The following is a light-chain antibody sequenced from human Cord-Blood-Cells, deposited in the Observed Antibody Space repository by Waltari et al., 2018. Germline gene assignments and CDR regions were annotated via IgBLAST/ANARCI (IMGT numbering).Light chain of an antibody. CDR1: QSLLHSNGYNY. CDR3: MQALQTPLT. V-gene: IGKV2-28*01. Sequence: DIVMTQSPLSLPVTPGEPASISCRSSQSLLHSNGYNYLDWYLQKPGQSPQLLMYLSSNRASGVPDRFSGSGSGTDFTLKIIRVESEDVGVYYCMQALQTPLTFGPGTKVDIK. J-gene: IGKJ3*01. CDR2: LSS.